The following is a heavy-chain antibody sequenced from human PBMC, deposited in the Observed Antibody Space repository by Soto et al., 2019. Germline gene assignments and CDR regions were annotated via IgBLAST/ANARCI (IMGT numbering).Heavy chain of an antibody. CDR3: AKDLGESGSYGRYYYYYGMDV. Sequence: PGGSLRLSCAASGFTFRSYAMSWVRQAPGKGLEWVSAISGSGGSTYYADSVKGRFTISRDNSKNTLYLQMNSLRAEDKAVYYCAKDLGESGSYGRYYYYYGMDVWGQGTTVTVSS. D-gene: IGHD1-26*01. J-gene: IGHJ6*02. CDR2: ISGSGGST. CDR1: GFTFRSYA. V-gene: IGHV3-23*01.